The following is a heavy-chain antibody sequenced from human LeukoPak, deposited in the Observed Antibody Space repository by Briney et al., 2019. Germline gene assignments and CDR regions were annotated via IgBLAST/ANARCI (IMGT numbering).Heavy chain of an antibody. Sequence: GGSLRLSCAASGFTFSSYAMSWVRQAPGKGLEWVSSISGNGRSTYYADSVKGRFTISRDNSKNTVNLQMNSLRVGDTAIYYCAKGGPNDYWGQGTLVTVSS. J-gene: IGHJ4*02. V-gene: IGHV3-23*01. D-gene: IGHD3-16*01. CDR1: GFTFSSYA. CDR3: AKGGPNDY. CDR2: ISGNGRST.